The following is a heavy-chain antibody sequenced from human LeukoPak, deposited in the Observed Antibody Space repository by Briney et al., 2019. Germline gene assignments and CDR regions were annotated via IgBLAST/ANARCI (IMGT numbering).Heavy chain of an antibody. V-gene: IGHV3-11*01. CDR3: ARDGFSAQPLPFSRLVKPNYYYYGMDV. Sequence: MPGGSLRLSCAASGFTFSDYYMSWIRQAPGKGLEWASYISSSGSTIYYADSVKGRFTISRDNAKNSLYLQMNSLRAEDTAVYYCARDGFSAQPLPFSRLVKPNYYYYGMDVWGQGTTVTVSS. D-gene: IGHD3-9*01. CDR2: ISSSGSTI. CDR1: GFTFSDYY. J-gene: IGHJ6*02.